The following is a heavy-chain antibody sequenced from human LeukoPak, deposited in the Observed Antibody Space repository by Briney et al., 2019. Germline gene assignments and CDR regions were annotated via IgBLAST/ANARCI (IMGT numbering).Heavy chain of an antibody. Sequence: PPGGSLRLSCAASGLTFSSHWMHWVRQAPGKGLEWVSAISGSGGSTYYADSVKGRFTISRDNSKNTLYLQMNSLRAEDTAVYYCAKVEAYYYDSSGEDAFDIWGQGTMVTVSS. J-gene: IGHJ3*02. D-gene: IGHD3-22*01. V-gene: IGHV3-23*01. CDR3: AKVEAYYYDSSGEDAFDI. CDR1: GLTFSSHW. CDR2: ISGSGGST.